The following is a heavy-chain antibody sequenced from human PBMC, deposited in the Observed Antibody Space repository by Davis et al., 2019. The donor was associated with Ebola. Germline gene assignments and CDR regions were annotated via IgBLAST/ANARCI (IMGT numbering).Heavy chain of an antibody. D-gene: IGHD1-26*01. V-gene: IGHV1-18*04. CDR2: ISTYSGTT. CDR1: GYTFTGYY. J-gene: IGHJ4*02. CDR3: ARGGVGATTADY. Sequence: ASVKVSCKASGYTFTGYYMHWVRQAPGQGLEWMGWISTYSGTTNYAQKLQGRVTMTTDTSTITAYMELRSLRSDDTAVYYCARGGVGATTADYWGQGTLVTVSS.